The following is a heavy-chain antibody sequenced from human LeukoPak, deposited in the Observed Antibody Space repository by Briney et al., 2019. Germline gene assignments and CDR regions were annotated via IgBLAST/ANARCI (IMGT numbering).Heavy chain of an antibody. CDR2: ISSSSSYI. J-gene: IGHJ3*02. Sequence: GGSLRLSCAASGFTFSSYSMNWVRQAPGKGLEWVSSISSSSSYIYYADSGKGRFTISRDNAKNSLYLQMNSLRAEDTAVYYCARDSSGSYWGNDAFDIWGQGTMVTVSS. V-gene: IGHV3-21*01. CDR3: ARDSSGSYWGNDAFDI. CDR1: GFTFSSYS. D-gene: IGHD1-26*01.